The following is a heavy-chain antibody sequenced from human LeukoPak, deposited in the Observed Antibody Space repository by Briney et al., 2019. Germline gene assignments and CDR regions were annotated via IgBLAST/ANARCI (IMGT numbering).Heavy chain of an antibody. V-gene: IGHV4-34*01. J-gene: IGHJ4*02. CDR2: INHSGET. D-gene: IGHD6-19*01. Sequence: PSETLYLTCAVYGGSLSDYYWSWIRQPPGMGLEWIGEINHSGETKYNPSLKSRVAMSVDTSKNQFSLELRSVTAADTAMYYCARGQWLDNSWGQGTLVTVSS. CDR3: ARGQWLDNS. CDR1: GGSLSDYY.